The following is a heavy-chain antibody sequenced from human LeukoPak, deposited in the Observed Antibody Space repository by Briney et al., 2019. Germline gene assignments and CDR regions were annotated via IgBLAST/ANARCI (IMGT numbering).Heavy chain of an antibody. CDR2: ISGSGGST. J-gene: IGHJ4*02. D-gene: IGHD2-15*01. CDR1: GFTFSSYS. V-gene: IGHV3-23*01. CDR3: VPDCSGGSCYFLDFDY. Sequence: GGSLRLSCAASGFTFSSYSMNWVRQAPGKGLEWVSAISGSGGSTYYADSVKGRFTISRDNSKNTLYLQMNSLRAEDTAVYYCVPDCSGGSCYFLDFDYWGQGTLVTVSS.